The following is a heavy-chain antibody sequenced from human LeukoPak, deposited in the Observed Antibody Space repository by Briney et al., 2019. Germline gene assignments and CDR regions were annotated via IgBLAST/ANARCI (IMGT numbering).Heavy chain of an antibody. V-gene: IGHV3-23*01. J-gene: IGHJ4*02. Sequence: GGSLRLSCAASGFTFSSYAMSWVHQAPGKGLEWVSAISGSGGSTYYADSVKGRFTISRDNSKNTLYLQMNSLRAEDTAVYYCAKDVRIAARQAANYFDYWGQGTLVTVSS. CDR3: AKDVRIAARQAANYFDY. CDR2: ISGSGGST. CDR1: GFTFSSYA. D-gene: IGHD6-6*01.